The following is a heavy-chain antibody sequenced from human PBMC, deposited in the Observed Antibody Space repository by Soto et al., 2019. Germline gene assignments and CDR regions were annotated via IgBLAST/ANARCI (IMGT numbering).Heavy chain of an antibody. Sequence: GESLKISCAASGFTFNTYAMSWVRQAPGKGLEWVSAISDSGGRTYYADSVKGRFTISRDNSKNTLYLQMNSLRAEDTAVYFCAKELVNSGWTYFDYWGQGTLVTVSS. J-gene: IGHJ4*02. CDR2: ISDSGGRT. V-gene: IGHV3-23*01. CDR3: AKELVNSGWTYFDY. CDR1: GFTFNTYA. D-gene: IGHD6-19*01.